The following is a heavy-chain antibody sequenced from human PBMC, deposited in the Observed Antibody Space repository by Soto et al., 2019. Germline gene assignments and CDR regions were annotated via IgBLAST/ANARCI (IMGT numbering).Heavy chain of an antibody. J-gene: IGHJ6*02. CDR1: GYTFTSYG. CDR2: ISAYNGNT. D-gene: IGHD5-18*01. V-gene: IGHV1-18*01. CDR3: ARHVGYGPITYYYYYGMDV. Sequence: ASVKVSCKASGYTFTSYGISWVRQAPGQGLDWMGWISAYNGNTNYAQKLQGRVTMTTDTSTSTAYMELRSLRSDDTAVYYCARHVGYGPITYYYYYGMDVWGQGTTVTVSS.